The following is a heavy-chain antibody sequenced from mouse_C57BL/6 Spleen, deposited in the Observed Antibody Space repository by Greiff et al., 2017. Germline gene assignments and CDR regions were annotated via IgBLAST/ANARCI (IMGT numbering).Heavy chain of an antibody. Sequence: QVQLQQPGAELVMPGASVKLSCKASGYTFTSYWMHWVKQRPGQGLEWIGEIDPSDSYTNYNQKFKGKSTLTVDKSSSTAYMQLSSLTSEDSAVYYCAFITLDYWGQGTTRTVSS. CDR1: GYTFTSYW. CDR3: AFITLDY. CDR2: IDPSDSYT. J-gene: IGHJ2*01. D-gene: IGHD1-1*01. V-gene: IGHV1-69*01.